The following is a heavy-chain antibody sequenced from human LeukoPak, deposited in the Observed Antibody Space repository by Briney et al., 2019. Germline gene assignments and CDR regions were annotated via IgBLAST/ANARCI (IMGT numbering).Heavy chain of an antibody. J-gene: IGHJ3*02. CDR1: GDPISSGDYY. V-gene: IGHV4-61*02. CDR3: ARGPYSYDSSGAFDI. CDR2: ISSSGST. D-gene: IGHD3-22*01. Sequence: SETLFLTCTVSGDPISSGDYYWSWIRQPAGKGLEWIGRISSSGSTNYNPSLKSRVTISVDTSKNQFSLKLSSVTAADTAVYFCARGPYSYDSSGAFDIWGQGTMVTVSS.